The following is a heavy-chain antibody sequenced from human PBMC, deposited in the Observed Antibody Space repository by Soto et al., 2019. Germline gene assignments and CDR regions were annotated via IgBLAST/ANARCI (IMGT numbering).Heavy chain of an antibody. Sequence: QVQLQESGPGLVKPSQTLSLTCTVSGGSISSGGYYWSWIRQHPGKGLEWIGYIYYSGSTYYNPSLKSRVTISVDTSKHPSSLKLRSVTAADPAVYYCARGLAAAGTRGDHEYFQHWGQGTLVTVSS. J-gene: IGHJ1*01. V-gene: IGHV4-31*03. CDR2: IYYSGST. CDR3: ARGLAAAGTRGDHEYFQH. CDR1: GGSISSGGYY. D-gene: IGHD6-13*01.